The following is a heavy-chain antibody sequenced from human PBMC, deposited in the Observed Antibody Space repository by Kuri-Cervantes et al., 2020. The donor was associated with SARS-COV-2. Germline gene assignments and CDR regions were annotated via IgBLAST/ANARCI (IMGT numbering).Heavy chain of an antibody. D-gene: IGHD6-19*01. CDR1: GFTFSSYG. CDR3: SPSHFSGWYYFDY. V-gene: IGHV3-21*01. J-gene: IGHJ4*02. CDR2: ITSSSTYK. Sequence: GGSLRLSCAASGFTFSSYGMHWVRQAPGTGLEWVASITSSSTYKNYADSVKGRFTISRGNAENSLYLQMNSLRAEDTAVYYCSPSHFSGWYYFDYWGQGTLVTVSS.